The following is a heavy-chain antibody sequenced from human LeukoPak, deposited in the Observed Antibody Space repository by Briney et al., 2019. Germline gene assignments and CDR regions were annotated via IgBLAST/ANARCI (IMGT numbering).Heavy chain of an antibody. Sequence: SETLSLTCTVSGGSISSSSYYWGWIRQPPGKGLEWIGSIYYSGSTYYNPSLKSRVTISVDTSKNQFSLKLSSVTAADTAVYYCARIPNCSSTSCYLYLFDYWGQGTLVTVSS. CDR3: ARIPNCSSTSCYLYLFDY. D-gene: IGHD2-2*01. CDR1: GGSISSSSYY. J-gene: IGHJ4*02. V-gene: IGHV4-39*07. CDR2: IYYSGST.